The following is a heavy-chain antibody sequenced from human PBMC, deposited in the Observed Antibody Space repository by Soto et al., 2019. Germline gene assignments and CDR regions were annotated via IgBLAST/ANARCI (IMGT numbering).Heavy chain of an antibody. CDR1: GGTFSSYA. J-gene: IGHJ6*02. CDR3: ARNIAAPYYYYGMDV. D-gene: IGHD6-13*01. Sequence: ASVKVSCKASGGTFSSYAISWVRQAPGQGLEWMGGIIPIFGTANYAQKFQGRVTITADESTSTAYMELSSLRSEDTAVYYCARNIAAPYYYYGMDVWGQGTTVTVSS. CDR2: IIPIFGTA. V-gene: IGHV1-69*13.